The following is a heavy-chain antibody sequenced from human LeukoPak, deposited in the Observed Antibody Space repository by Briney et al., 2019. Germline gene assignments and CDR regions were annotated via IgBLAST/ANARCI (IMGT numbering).Heavy chain of an antibody. J-gene: IGHJ4*02. CDR1: GGSLNTYR. CDR3: ARHRTSHEHGTNWEYYFDY. V-gene: IGHV4-59*01. D-gene: IGHD1-1*01. CDR2: VYYTGST. Sequence: PSETLSLTCTVSGGSLNTYRWSWIRQTPAKGLEWIGYVYYTGSTNYNPSLESRVTMSLDRSNNQFSLRLKSVTAADTAVYYCARHRTSHEHGTNWEYYFDYWGQGTLVTVSA.